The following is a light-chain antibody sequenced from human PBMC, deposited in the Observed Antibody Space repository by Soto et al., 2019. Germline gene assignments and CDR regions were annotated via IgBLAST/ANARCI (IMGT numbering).Light chain of an antibody. Sequence: QLVLTKSSSASASLGSSVKLTCTLSSGHSSYIIAWHQQQPGKAPRYLMKLEGSGNYDKGSGVPDRFSGSSSGADRYLIISNLKFEDEADYYCETWDRNTWVFGGGTQLTVL. CDR2: LEGSGNY. CDR1: SGHSSYI. V-gene: IGLV4-60*02. J-gene: IGLJ3*02. CDR3: ETWDRNTWV.